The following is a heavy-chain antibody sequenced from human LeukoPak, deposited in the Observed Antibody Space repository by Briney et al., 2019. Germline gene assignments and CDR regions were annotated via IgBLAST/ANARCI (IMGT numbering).Heavy chain of an antibody. V-gene: IGHV4-61*02. D-gene: IGHD3-22*01. CDR1: GGSISGGSYY. J-gene: IGHJ4*02. Sequence: SQTLSLTCTVSGGSISGGSYYWSWIRQPAGKGLEWIGRIYTSGSTNYNPSLKSRVTISVDTSKNQFSLKLRSVTAADTAVYYCARVGYYDSSGYYWDWDQGTLVTVSS. CDR2: IYTSGST. CDR3: ARVGYYDSSGYYWD.